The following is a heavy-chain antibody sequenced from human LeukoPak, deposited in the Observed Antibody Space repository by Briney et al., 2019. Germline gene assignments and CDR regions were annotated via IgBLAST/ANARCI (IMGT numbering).Heavy chain of an antibody. CDR3: ARAEDYYYYMDV. CDR1: GGTFSIYA. J-gene: IGHJ6*03. V-gene: IGHV1-69*05. CDR2: IIPIFGTA. Sequence: GASVTVSFKASGGTFSIYAISWVRQAPGQGLEWMGGIIPIFGTANYAQKFQGRVTITTDESTSTAYMELSSLRSEDTAVYYCARAEDYYYYMDVWGKGTTVTVSS. D-gene: IGHD1-14*01.